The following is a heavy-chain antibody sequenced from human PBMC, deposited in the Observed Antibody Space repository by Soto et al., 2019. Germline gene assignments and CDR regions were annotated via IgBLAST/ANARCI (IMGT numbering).Heavy chain of an antibody. CDR3: ARAQPTYSTSYFDF. J-gene: IGHJ4*02. CDR2: ISGRGDDT. CDR1: GFTFSSYA. D-gene: IGHD1-26*01. Sequence: PGGSLRLSCAASGFTFSSYAMSWVRQAPGKGLEWVSTISGRGDDTYYTDSVKGRFTISRDNSKNTLYVHMNSLRAEDTAVYYCARAQPTYSTSYFDFWGQGILVTVSS. V-gene: IGHV3-23*01.